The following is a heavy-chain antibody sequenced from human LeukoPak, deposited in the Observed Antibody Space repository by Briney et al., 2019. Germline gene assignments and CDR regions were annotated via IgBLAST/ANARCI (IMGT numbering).Heavy chain of an antibody. J-gene: IGHJ6*02. CDR2: IIPILGIA. CDR3: ANVEDSYNYGMVV. Sequence: SVKVSCKASGGTFSTYGISWVRQAPGQGLESVGRIIPILGIAKYAQKFQGRVTITADKSTSTAYMELSRLTSEDTAVYYCANVEDSYNYGMVVWGQGTTVIVSS. D-gene: IGHD2-15*01. V-gene: IGHV1-69*04. CDR1: GGTFSTYG.